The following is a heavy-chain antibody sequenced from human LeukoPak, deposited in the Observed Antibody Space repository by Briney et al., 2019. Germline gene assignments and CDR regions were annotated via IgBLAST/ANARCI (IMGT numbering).Heavy chain of an antibody. D-gene: IGHD2-15*01. V-gene: IGHV3-7*03. CDR1: GFTFSSYW. CDR3: ARAGNIVVVVAAHDY. Sequence: GGSLRLSCAASGFTFSSYWMSWVRQAPGKGLEWVANIKQDGSEKYYVDSVKGRFAISRDNAKNSLYLQMNSLRAEDTAVYYCARAGNIVVVVAAHDYWGQGTLVTVSS. CDR2: IKQDGSEK. J-gene: IGHJ4*02.